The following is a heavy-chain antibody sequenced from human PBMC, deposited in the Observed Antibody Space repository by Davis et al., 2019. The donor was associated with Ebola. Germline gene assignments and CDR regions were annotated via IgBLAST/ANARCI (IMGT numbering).Heavy chain of an antibody. CDR3: TGSYGAFDI. CDR1: GFTFSSYS. CDR2: ISSSSSTI. Sequence: GGSLRLSCAASGFTFSSYSMNWVRQAPGKGLEWVSYISSSSSTIYYADSVKGRFTISRDNAKNSLYLQMNSLKTEDTAVYYCTGSYGAFDIWGQGTMVTVSS. V-gene: IGHV3-48*01. D-gene: IGHD1-26*01. J-gene: IGHJ3*02.